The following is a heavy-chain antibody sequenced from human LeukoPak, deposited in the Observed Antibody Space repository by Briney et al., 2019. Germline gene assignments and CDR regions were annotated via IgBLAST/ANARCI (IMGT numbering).Heavy chain of an antibody. V-gene: IGHV4-31*03. CDR2: IYYSGST. J-gene: IGHJ4*02. CDR3: ARLFYGSGSYIFDY. D-gene: IGHD3-10*01. CDR1: GGSISSGGYY. Sequence: SQTLSLTCTVSGGSISSGGYYWSWIRQHPGKGLEWIGYIYYSGSTYYNPSLKSRVTISVDTSKNQFSLKLSSVTAADTAVYYCARLFYGSGSYIFDYWGQGTLVTVSS.